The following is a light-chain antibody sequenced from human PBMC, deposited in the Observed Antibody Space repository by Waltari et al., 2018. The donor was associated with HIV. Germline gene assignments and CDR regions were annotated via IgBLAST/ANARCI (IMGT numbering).Light chain of an antibody. CDR2: STN. V-gene: IGLV8-61*01. CDR1: SGPVSTCYY. Sequence: QTVVTQEPSFSVSPGGTVTLTCCLSSGPVSTCYYPSWYQQTPGQAPRTLIYSTNTRSSGVPDRFSGSILGNKAALTITGAQADDESDYYCVLYMGSGISVFGGGTKLTVL. CDR3: VLYMGSGISV. J-gene: IGLJ3*02.